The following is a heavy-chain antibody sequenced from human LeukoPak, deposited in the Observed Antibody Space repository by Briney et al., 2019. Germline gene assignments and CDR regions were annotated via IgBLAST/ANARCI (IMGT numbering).Heavy chain of an antibody. CDR1: GGSISSSSYY. J-gene: IGHJ4*02. Sequence: PSETLSLTCTFSGGSISSSSYYWGWIRQPPGKGLEWIGSIYYSGSTYYNPSLKSRVTISVDTSKNQFSLKLSSVTAADTAVYYCARRDGLYYFDYWGQGTLVTVSS. CDR3: ARRDGLYYFDY. V-gene: IGHV4-39*01. D-gene: IGHD2-8*01. CDR2: IYYSGST.